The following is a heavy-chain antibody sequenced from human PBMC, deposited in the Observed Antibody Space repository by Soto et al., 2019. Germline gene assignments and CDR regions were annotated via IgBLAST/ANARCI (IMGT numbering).Heavy chain of an antibody. J-gene: IGHJ4*02. CDR3: AKETTRFAVPPALDY. CDR2: ISYDGSNK. V-gene: IGHV3-30*18. D-gene: IGHD2-2*01. CDR1: GFTFSNYA. Sequence: QVQLVESGGGVVQPGRSLRLSCAASGFTFSNYAMHWVRQAPGKGLEWVAVISYDGSNKYYADSVKGRFTISRDNSKNTLYLQMNSLRAEDTALYYCAKETTRFAVPPALDYWGQGALVTVSS.